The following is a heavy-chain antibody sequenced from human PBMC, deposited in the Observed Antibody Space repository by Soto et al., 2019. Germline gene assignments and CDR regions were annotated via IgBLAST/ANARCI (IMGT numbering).Heavy chain of an antibody. Sequence: SETLSLSCAVYAGSFSGYYWSWIRQPPGKGLEWIGEINHSGSTNYNPSLKSRVTISVDTSKNQFSLKLSSVTAADTAVYYCARAVNVTLGGNFDYWGQGTLVTVS. CDR3: ARAVNVTLGGNFDY. CDR2: INHSGST. J-gene: IGHJ4*02. CDR1: AGSFSGYY. D-gene: IGHD2-15*01. V-gene: IGHV4-34*01.